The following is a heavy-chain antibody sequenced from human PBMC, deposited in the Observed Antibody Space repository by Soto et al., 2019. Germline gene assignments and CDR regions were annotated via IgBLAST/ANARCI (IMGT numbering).Heavy chain of an antibody. D-gene: IGHD6-19*01. J-gene: IGHJ6*02. CDR3: AKSAIAVAGPYYYYGMDV. CDR2: INDNGDSE. CDR1: GFDFSAYA. Sequence: GGSLRLSCSASGFDFSAYAMHWVRQAPEKGLEYISAINDNGDSEYYTQSVEGRFTISRDNSKNTLYLQMNSLRAEDTAVYYCAKSAIAVAGPYYYYGMDVWGQGTTVTVSS. V-gene: IGHV3-64*04.